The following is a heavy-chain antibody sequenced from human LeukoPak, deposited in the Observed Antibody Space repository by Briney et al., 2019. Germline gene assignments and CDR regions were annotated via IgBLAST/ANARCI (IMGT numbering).Heavy chain of an antibody. CDR2: INHSGNT. V-gene: IGHV4-34*01. Sequence: SEILSLTCAVYGGSFSGYYWSWIRQPPGKGLEWIGEINHSGNTNSHPSLKSRVTISVDTSKNQFSLKLSSVTAADTAVYYCARGALWFAELPLDSWGQGTLVTVSS. J-gene: IGHJ4*02. D-gene: IGHD3-10*01. CDR1: GGSFSGYY. CDR3: ARGALWFAELPLDS.